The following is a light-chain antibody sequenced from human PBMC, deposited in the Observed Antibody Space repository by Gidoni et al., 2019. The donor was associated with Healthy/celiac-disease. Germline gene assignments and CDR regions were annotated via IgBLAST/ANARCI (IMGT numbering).Light chain of an antibody. J-gene: IGLJ3*02. CDR3: SSYTSSSTLRGV. V-gene: IGLV2-14*03. CDR1: SSDVGGYNY. CDR2: DVS. Sequence: QSALTQPASVSGSPGQSITISCTGTSSDVGGYNYVSWYQQHPGKAPKLIIYDVSNRPSGVSNRFSGSKSGNTASLTISGLQAEDEADYYCSSYTSSSTLRGVFGGGTKLTVL.